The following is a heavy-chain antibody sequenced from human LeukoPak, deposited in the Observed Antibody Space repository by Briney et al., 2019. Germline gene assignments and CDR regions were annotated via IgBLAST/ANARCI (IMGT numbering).Heavy chain of an antibody. V-gene: IGHV1-2*02. CDR3: MRGDVYFDF. CDR2: INPNSGGT. J-gene: IGHJ4*02. CDR1: GYTFTGYY. Sequence: ASVKVSCKASGYTFTGYYMHWVRQAPGQGLEWMGWINPNSGGTNYAQKFQGRVTMTRDTSITTAYMELSRLKPDDTAVYYCMRGDVYFDFWGQGTLVTVSS.